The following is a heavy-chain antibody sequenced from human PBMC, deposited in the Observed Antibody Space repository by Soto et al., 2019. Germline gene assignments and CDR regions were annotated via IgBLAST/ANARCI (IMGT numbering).Heavy chain of an antibody. CDR2: IYFSGST. J-gene: IGHJ5*02. D-gene: IGHD2-21*01. CDR3: ARYSCRPNWFDP. V-gene: IGHV4-31*03. Sequence: TLSLTCTVSGFSISSCTYHWSWIRQDPGKGLEWIGYIYFSGSTYDNPALRSRVTMSVDTSKNHFVLNLSSETAADTAVYYCARYSCRPNWFDPWGQGTLVTVSS. CDR1: GFSISSCTYH.